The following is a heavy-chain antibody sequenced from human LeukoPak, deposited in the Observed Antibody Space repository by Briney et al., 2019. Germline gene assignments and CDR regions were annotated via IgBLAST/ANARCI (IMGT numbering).Heavy chain of an antibody. Sequence: GGSLRLSCEASGFTFNSYAMRWVRLAPGKGLEWVSSISGSGGSTYYADSVKGRFTISRDNSKNTLYLQMNSLRAEDTAVYYCAKVVRVGAIDYWGQGTLVTVSS. J-gene: IGHJ4*02. V-gene: IGHV3-23*01. CDR1: GFTFNSYA. CDR2: ISGSGGST. D-gene: IGHD1-26*01. CDR3: AKVVRVGAIDY.